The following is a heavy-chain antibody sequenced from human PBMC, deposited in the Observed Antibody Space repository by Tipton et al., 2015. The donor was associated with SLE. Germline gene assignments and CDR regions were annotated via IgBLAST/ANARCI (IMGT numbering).Heavy chain of an antibody. V-gene: IGHV4-59*01. CDR2: IFYSGST. Sequence: TLSLTCTVSGGSISNYYWSWIRQPPGKGLEWIGYIFYSGSTNSNPSLKSRVTMSVDTFKNQFSLNLSSVTAADAAEYYCARDGPASWGYGLWSGYFDLWGQGTLVTVSS. CDR3: ARDGPASWGYGLWSGYFDL. J-gene: IGHJ4*02. D-gene: IGHD3-3*01. CDR1: GGSISNYY.